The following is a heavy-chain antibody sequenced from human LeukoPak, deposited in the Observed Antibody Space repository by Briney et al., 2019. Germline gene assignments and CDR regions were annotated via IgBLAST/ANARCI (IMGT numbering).Heavy chain of an antibody. CDR2: ISSNGGST. V-gene: IGHV3-64*01. Sequence: PGGSLRLSCAASGFTFSSYAMHWVRQAPGKGLEYVSAISSNGGSTYYANSVKGRFTISRDNSKNTLYLQMGSLRAEDMAVYYCARDPAPHYYDSSGYYYDLDYWGQGTLVTVSS. CDR1: GFTFSSYA. CDR3: ARDPAPHYYDSSGYYYDLDY. J-gene: IGHJ4*02. D-gene: IGHD3-22*01.